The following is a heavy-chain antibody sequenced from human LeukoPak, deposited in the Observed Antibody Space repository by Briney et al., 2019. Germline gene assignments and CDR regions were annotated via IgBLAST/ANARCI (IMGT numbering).Heavy chain of an antibody. Sequence: PSETLSLTCTVSGDSISSYYWSWIRQSPGKGLEWIGYVYYSGSTNYNPSLKSRVTISVDTSKNQFSLKLSSVTAADTAVYYCARGATFNPWGQGTLVTVSS. D-gene: IGHD1-26*01. CDR3: ARGATFNP. V-gene: IGHV4-59*01. CDR2: VYYSGST. CDR1: GDSISSYY. J-gene: IGHJ5*02.